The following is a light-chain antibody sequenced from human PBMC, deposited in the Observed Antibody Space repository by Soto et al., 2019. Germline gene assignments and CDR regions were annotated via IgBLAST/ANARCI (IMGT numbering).Light chain of an antibody. CDR3: QQTTTFPLT. CDR2: RAS. V-gene: IGKV1-12*01. CDR1: QGITSW. J-gene: IGKJ4*01. Sequence: DIQMTQSPSSVSASVGDRVTITCRASQGITSWLAWYQQKPGKAPKLRIYRASNLQSGVPSRFSGIGSGTDFTLTISGLQPADFATYYCQQTTTFPLTFGGGTKVEIK.